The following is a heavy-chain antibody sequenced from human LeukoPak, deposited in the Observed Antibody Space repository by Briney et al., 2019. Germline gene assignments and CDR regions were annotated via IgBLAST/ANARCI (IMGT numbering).Heavy chain of an antibody. V-gene: IGHV4-31*03. J-gene: IGHJ4*02. CDR1: GGSISSGGYY. Sequence: SETLSLTCTVSGGSISSGGYYWSWIRQHPGKGLEWIGYIYYSGSTYYNPSLKSRVTISVDTSKNQFSLKLSSVTAADTAVYYCARGGVTVVYYWGQGTLVTVSS. CDR3: ARGGVTVVYY. D-gene: IGHD2-21*02. CDR2: IYYSGST.